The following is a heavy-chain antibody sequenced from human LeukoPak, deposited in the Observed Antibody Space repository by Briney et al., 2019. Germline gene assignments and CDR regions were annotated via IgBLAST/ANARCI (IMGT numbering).Heavy chain of an antibody. CDR3: ARMSDDSSGYYYFDY. V-gene: IGHV3-20*04. CDR2: INWNGVST. CDR1: GFTFDDYG. J-gene: IGHJ4*02. Sequence: GGSLRLSCAASGFTFDDYGMTWVRQAPGKGLEWLSGINWNGVSTGYVDSVKGRFTISRDNAKNSLFLQMNSLRAEDTALYYCARMSDDSSGYYYFDYWGQGTLVTVSS. D-gene: IGHD3-22*01.